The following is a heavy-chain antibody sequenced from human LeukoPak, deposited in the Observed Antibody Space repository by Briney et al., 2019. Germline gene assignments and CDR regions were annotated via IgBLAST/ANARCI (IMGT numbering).Heavy chain of an antibody. J-gene: IGHJ4*02. D-gene: IGHD6-13*01. CDR2: ISYDGSNK. Sequence: PGRSLRLSCAASGFTFSSYGMHWVRQAPGKGLEWVAVISYDGSNKYYADSVKGRFTISRDNSKNTLYLQMNSLRAEDTAMYYCARGGGLALVNFFDYWGQGTLVTVSS. V-gene: IGHV3-30*03. CDR1: GFTFSSYG. CDR3: ARGGGLALVNFFDY.